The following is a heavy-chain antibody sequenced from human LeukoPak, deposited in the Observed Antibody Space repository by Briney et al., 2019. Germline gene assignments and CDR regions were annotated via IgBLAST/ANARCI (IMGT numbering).Heavy chain of an antibody. V-gene: IGHV4-34*01. CDR1: GGSFSGYY. J-gene: IGHJ4*02. D-gene: IGHD6-19*01. CDR3: ARLGIAVAGTWYFDY. CDR2: INHSGST. Sequence: SETLSLTCAVYGGSFSGYYWSWIRQPPGKGLEWIGEINHSGSTNYNPSLKSRVTISVDTSKNQFSLKLSSVTAADTAVYYCARLGIAVAGTWYFDYWGQGTLVTVSS.